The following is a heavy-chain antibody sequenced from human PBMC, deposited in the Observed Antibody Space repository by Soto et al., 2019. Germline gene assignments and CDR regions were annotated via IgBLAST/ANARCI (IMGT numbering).Heavy chain of an antibody. CDR1: GGTFSSYA. CDR3: ARWLRYYDSSGGEGEDY. V-gene: IGHV1-69*01. CDR2: IIPIFGTA. Sequence: QVQLVQSGAEVKKPGSSVKVSCKASGGTFSSYAISWVRQAPGQGLEWMGGIIPIFGTANYAQKFQGRVTITADESTSTAYMELSSLRSEDTAVYYCARWLRYYDSSGGEGEDYWGQGTLVTVSS. J-gene: IGHJ4*02. D-gene: IGHD3-22*01.